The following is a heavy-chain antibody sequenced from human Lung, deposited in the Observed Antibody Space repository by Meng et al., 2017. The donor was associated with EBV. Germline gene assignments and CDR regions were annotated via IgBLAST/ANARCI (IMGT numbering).Heavy chain of an antibody. CDR1: GCSIIIGNW. CDR3: ARDSDSAYSLGY. CDR2: IHHSGRT. Sequence: QDDLQQGGPGVGNPSGILSRTSAVSGCSIIIGNWLSWVRQSPVKGLEWIGEIHHSGRTNYNPSLKSRITMSLDKPKNQFSLKLSSVTAADTAVYYCARDSDSAYSLGYWGQGTLVTVSS. D-gene: IGHD2-21*01. J-gene: IGHJ4*02. V-gene: IGHV4-4*02.